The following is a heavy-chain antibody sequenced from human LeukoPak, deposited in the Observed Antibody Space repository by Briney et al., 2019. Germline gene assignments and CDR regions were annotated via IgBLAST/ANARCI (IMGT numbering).Heavy chain of an antibody. CDR3: ARRAYSSSWENWFDP. J-gene: IGHJ5*02. CDR2: IYPGDSDT. V-gene: IGHV5-51*03. D-gene: IGHD6-13*01. Sequence: GESLKISCKGSGYSFTSYWIGWVRQMPGKGLEWMGSIYPGDSDTRYSPSFQGQVTISADKSISTAYLQWSSLKASDTAMYYCARRAYSSSWENWFDPWGQGTLVTVSS. CDR1: GYSFTSYW.